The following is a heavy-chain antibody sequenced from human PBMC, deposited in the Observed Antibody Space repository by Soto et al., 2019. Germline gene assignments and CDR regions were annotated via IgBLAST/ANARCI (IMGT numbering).Heavy chain of an antibody. J-gene: IGHJ4*02. CDR2: IWYDGRNK. V-gene: IGHV3-33*01. CDR1: GFTFSSYG. D-gene: IGHD3-22*01. CDR3: ARGNYDSSGFLDY. Sequence: QVQLVESGGGEVQPGKSLRLSCAASGFTFSSYGMHWVRQAPGKGLEWVAVIWYDGRNKYYADSVKGRFTISRYNSKNTLFLQMNSLRAEDTAVYYCARGNYDSSGFLDYWGQGTLVTVSS.